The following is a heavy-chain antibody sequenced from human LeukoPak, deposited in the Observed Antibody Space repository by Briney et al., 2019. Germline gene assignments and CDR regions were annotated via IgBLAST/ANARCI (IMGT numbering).Heavy chain of an antibody. V-gene: IGHV3-7*03. CDR3: AKDISPLIAAAGNFDY. Sequence: GGSLRLSCAASGFTFSSYWMSWVRQAPGKGLEWVANIKQDGSEKYCVDSVKGRFTISRDNAKNSLYLQMNSLRVEDTALYYCAKDISPLIAAAGNFDYWGQGTLVTVSS. D-gene: IGHD6-13*01. CDR2: IKQDGSEK. CDR1: GFTFSSYW. J-gene: IGHJ4*02.